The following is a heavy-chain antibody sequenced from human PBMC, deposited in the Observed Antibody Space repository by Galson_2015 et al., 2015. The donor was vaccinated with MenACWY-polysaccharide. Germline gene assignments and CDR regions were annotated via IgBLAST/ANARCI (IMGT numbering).Heavy chain of an antibody. V-gene: IGHV3-30*18. CDR3: AKDRQWLGDAFYYYGMDV. J-gene: IGHJ6*02. CDR2: ISYHGRSA. CDR1: GFTFRSYG. D-gene: IGHD6-19*01. Sequence: SLRLSCAASGFTFRSYGIHWVRQTPGRGLEWVALISYHGRSAYYADSVKGRFTISRDNVNNTLYLQMNSLRTEDTAVYYCAKDRQWLGDAFYYYGMDVWGPGTTVTVSS.